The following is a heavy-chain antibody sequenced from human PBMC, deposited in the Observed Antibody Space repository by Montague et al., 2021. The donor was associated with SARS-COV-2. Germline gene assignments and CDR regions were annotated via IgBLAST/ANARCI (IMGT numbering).Heavy chain of an antibody. CDR2: IHRSGDTT. CDR3: VKGWSGGPFDC. CDR1: GSTFGDYG. V-gene: IGHV3-20*04. D-gene: IGHD2-8*01. Sequence: SLRLSCAASGSTFGDYGMSWVRQAPGKGLEWIAGIHRSGDTTVYAASVKGRVNTSRDNARNSPDLQMNSLRAEDTALDYCVKGWSGGPFDCWGQGTLVTVSS. J-gene: IGHJ4*02.